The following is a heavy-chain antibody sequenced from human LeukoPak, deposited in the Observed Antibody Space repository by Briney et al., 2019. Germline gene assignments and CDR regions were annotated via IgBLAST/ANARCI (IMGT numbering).Heavy chain of an antibody. CDR1: GFTFSSYA. CDR2: ISYDGSNK. J-gene: IGHJ6*02. Sequence: PGGSLRLSCAASGFTFSSYAMHWVRQAPGKGLEWVAVISYDGSNKYYADSVKGRFTISRDNAKNSLYLQMNSLRAEDTAVYYCARDVYVSLVVVAPLTSGYYYGMDVWGQGTTVTVSS. CDR3: ARDVYVSLVVVAPLTSGYYYGMDV. V-gene: IGHV3-30-3*01. D-gene: IGHD2-15*01.